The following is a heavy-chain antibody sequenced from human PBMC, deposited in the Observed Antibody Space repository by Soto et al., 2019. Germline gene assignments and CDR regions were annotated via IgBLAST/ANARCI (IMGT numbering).Heavy chain of an antibody. J-gene: IGHJ5*02. CDR3: ARELLGPMVRGLIITRWFDT. CDR1: RFTFSKYW. CDR2: IKGDGSEK. Sequence: PGGSLRLSCAASRFTFSKYWMSWVRQAPGKGLEWVASIKGDGSEKYYVDSVKGRLTISRDNAKNSLYLQMNSLRADDTALYYCARELLGPMVRGLIITRWFDTWGQGTLVTVSS. D-gene: IGHD3-10*01. V-gene: IGHV3-7*01.